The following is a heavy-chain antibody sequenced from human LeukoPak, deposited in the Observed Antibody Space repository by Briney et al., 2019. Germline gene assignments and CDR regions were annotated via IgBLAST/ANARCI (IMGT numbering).Heavy chain of an antibody. CDR3: ARGIAARHFDY. CDR2: ISSSSYI. V-gene: IGHV3-21*01. D-gene: IGHD6-6*01. J-gene: IGHJ4*02. Sequence: GGSLRLSCAASGFTFSSYSMNWVRQAPGKGLEWVSSISSSSYIYYADSVKGRFTISRDNAKNSLYLQMNSLRAEDTAVYYCARGIAARHFDYWGQGTLVTVSS. CDR1: GFTFSSYS.